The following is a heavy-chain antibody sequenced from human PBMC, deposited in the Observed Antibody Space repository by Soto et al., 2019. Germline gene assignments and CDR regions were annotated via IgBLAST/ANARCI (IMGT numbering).Heavy chain of an antibody. J-gene: IGHJ6*03. D-gene: IGHD6-13*01. Sequence: EVQLVESGGGLVKPGGSLRLSCAASGFTFSNAWMSWVRQAPGKGLEWVGRIKSKTDGGTTDYAAPVKGRFTISRDDSKNTLYLQMNSLKTEDTAVYYCTTDLTAAGTIWYYYYMDVWGKGTTVTVSS. CDR2: IKSKTDGGTT. V-gene: IGHV3-15*01. CDR1: GFTFSNAW. CDR3: TTDLTAAGTIWYYYYMDV.